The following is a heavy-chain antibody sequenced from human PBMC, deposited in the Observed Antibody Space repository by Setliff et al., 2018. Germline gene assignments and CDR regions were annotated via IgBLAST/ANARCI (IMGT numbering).Heavy chain of an antibody. J-gene: IGHJ5*01. CDR1: GGSITSYY. CDR2: IYYSGST. V-gene: IGHV4-59*08. D-gene: IGHD2-15*01. CDR3: ARARYCSGGRCYWTWLDS. Sequence: PSETLSLTCSVSGGSITSYYWSWIRQPPGNGLEYIGYIYYSGSTNSNPSLKSRVTTSIDTSKNQFSLKLSSVTAADTAVYYCARARYCSGGRCYWTWLDSWAQGTLVTVSS.